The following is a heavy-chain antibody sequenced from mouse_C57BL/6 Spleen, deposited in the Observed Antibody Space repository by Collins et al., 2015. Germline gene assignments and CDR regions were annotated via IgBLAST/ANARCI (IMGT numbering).Heavy chain of an antibody. Sequence: QVQLQQPGAELVMPGASVKMSCKASGYTFTDYWMHWVKQRPGQGLEWIGAIDTSDSYTSYNQKFKGKATLTVDESSSTAYMQLSSLTSEDSAVYYCARYYGYGFDYWGQGTTLTVSS. J-gene: IGHJ2*01. D-gene: IGHD2-2*01. CDR3: ARYYGYGFDY. CDR1: GYTFTDYW. V-gene: IGHV1-69*01. CDR2: IDTSDSYT.